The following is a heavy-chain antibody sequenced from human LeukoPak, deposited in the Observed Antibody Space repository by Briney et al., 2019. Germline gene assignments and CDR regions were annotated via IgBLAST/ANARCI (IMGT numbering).Heavy chain of an antibody. V-gene: IGHV3-15*01. CDR2: IKSKAYSGTT. J-gene: IGHJ4*02. D-gene: IGHD3-22*01. Sequence: GGSLRLSCAASGFTFSNAWMNWVRQAPGKGLEWVGRIKSKAYSGTTDYAAPVKGRFTISRDDSKKTLYLQMNSLKTEDTAVYYCTTDTGHYYDSLAFDCWGQGTLVTVSS. CDR3: TTDTGHYYDSLAFDC. CDR1: GFTFSNAW.